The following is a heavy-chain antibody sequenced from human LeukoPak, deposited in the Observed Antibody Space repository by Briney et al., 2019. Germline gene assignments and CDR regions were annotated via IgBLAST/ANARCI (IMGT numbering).Heavy chain of an antibody. Sequence: ASVKVSCKASGYTFTGYYMHWVRQAPGQGLEWMGRINPNSGGTNYAQKFQGRVTMTRDTSISTAYMELSRLRSDDTAVYYCAILPTAVAPPGGDYWGQGILVTVSS. J-gene: IGHJ4*02. CDR2: INPNSGGT. V-gene: IGHV1-2*06. D-gene: IGHD6-19*01. CDR3: AILPTAVAPPGGDY. CDR1: GYTFTGYY.